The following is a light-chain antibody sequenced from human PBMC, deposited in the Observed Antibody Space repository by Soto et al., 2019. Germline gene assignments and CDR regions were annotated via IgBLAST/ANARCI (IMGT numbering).Light chain of an antibody. J-gene: IGKJ1*01. CDR3: QQYNNWPPWT. Sequence: EIVMTQSPATLSVSPGERATLSCRASQSVSSNLAWYQQKPGQAPRVLIYGASTRATGIPARFSGSGSGTEFTLTISSLQSEDFAVYYSQQYNNWPPWTFGQGTKVEIK. CDR1: QSVSSN. CDR2: GAS. V-gene: IGKV3-15*01.